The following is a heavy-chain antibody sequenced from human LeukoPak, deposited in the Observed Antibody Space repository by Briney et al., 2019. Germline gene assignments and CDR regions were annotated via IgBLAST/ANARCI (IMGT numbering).Heavy chain of an antibody. CDR2: INSDGSWT. CDR1: GRYW. Sequence: GGSLRLSCAASGRYWMHWVRQAPGKGLVWVSHINSDGSWTSYADSVKGRFTISKDNAKNTVYLQMSNLRVEDTAVYYCARGHAPAPRSAMDVWGQGTTVTVSS. CDR3: ARGHAPAPRSAMDV. J-gene: IGHJ6*02. V-gene: IGHV3-74*01.